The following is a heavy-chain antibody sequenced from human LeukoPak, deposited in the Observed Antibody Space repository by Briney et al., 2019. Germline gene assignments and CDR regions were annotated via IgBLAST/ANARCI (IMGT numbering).Heavy chain of an antibody. CDR2: MNTNSGNT. CDR1: GYTFTSYD. V-gene: IGHV1-8*01. CDR3: ASAGLNWNYCLAS. Sequence: ASVKVSCKASGYTFTSYDINWVRQATGQGLEWMGWMNTNSGNTGYAQKFQGSVTMTRNTSISTSYMELSSLRSEDTAVYYCASAGLNWNYCLASWGQGTLVTVSS. J-gene: IGHJ4*02. D-gene: IGHD1-7*01.